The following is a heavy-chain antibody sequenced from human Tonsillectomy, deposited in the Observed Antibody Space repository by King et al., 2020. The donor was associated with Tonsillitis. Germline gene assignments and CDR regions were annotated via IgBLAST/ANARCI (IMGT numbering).Heavy chain of an antibody. V-gene: IGHV4-59*01. CDR3: ARGWGGYGPGSLSDY. J-gene: IGHJ4*02. CDR1: GGSISRYY. CDR2: IYYTGST. Sequence: VQLQESGPGLVKPSETLSLTCTVSGGSISRYYWSWIRQPPGKALEWIGYIYYTGSTNYNPSLKGRVTMSVDTSKNQFSLRLSSVTAADTAVYYCARGWGGYGPGSLSDYWGQGTLVTVSS. D-gene: IGHD3-10*01.